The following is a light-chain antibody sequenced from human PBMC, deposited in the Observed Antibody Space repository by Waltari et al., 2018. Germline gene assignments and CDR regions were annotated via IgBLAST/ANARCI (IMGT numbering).Light chain of an antibody. CDR2: DAS. CDR1: QGIRRD. CDR3: LQDYDYPLT. V-gene: IGKV1-6*01. Sequence: AIQMTQSPSSLSASVGDRVTITCRASQGIRRDLGWYQQKPGQPPKLLIFDASMLQSGVPSRFGGSASGTDFTLTISSLQPEDFATYYCLQDYDYPLTFGGGTKVEIK. J-gene: IGKJ4*01.